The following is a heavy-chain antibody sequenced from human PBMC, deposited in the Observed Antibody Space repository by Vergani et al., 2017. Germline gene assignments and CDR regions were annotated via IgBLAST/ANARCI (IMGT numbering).Heavy chain of an antibody. V-gene: IGHV4-4*07. CDR3: ARDGAREDGVANDAFDI. J-gene: IGHJ3*02. CDR1: GGSISSYY. CDR2: IYTSGST. Sequence: QVQLQESGPGLVKPSETLSLTCTVSGGSISSYYWSWIRQPAGKGLEWIGRIYTSGSTNYNPSLKSQVTMSVDTSKNQFSLKLSSVTAADTAVYYCARDGAREDGVANDAFDIWGQGTMVTVSS. D-gene: IGHD3-3*01.